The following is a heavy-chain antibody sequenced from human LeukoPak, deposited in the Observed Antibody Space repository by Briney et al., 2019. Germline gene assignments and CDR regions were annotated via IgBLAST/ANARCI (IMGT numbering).Heavy chain of an antibody. J-gene: IGHJ4*02. V-gene: IGHV3-43D*04. CDR2: ISWDGGST. CDR3: AKDLGATTGGY. CDR1: GFTFDDYA. Sequence: GSLRLSCAASGFTFDDYAMHWGRQALGKGLEWVSLISWDGGSTYYADSVKGRFTIPRDNSKNSLYLQMNSLRAEDTALYYCAKDLGATTGGYWGQGTLVTVSS. D-gene: IGHD1-26*01.